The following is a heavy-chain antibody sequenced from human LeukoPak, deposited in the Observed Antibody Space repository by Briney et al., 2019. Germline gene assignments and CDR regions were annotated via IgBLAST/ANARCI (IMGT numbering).Heavy chain of an antibody. CDR1: GFAFGKYW. Sequence: GGSLRLSCVASGFAFGKYWMSWVRQAPGKGLEWVANIKLDGSEKNYVDSVKGRFTISRDNTKNSLYLQMNSLRAEDTAVFYCARDQYDTWSRRGNFDSWGQGTLVIVSS. CDR3: ARDQYDTWSRRGNFDS. V-gene: IGHV3-7*03. D-gene: IGHD3-3*01. J-gene: IGHJ4*02. CDR2: IKLDGSEK.